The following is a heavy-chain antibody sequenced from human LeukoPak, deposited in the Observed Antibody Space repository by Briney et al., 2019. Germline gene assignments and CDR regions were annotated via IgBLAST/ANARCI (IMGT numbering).Heavy chain of an antibody. D-gene: IGHD5-12*01. V-gene: IGHV3-21*01. Sequence: GGSLRLSCAASGFTLSSYTMTWVRQAPGKGLEWVSSISRSSSYIYYVDSVKGRFTISRDNAKKSLFLQMNSLRAEDTAVYYCAKEGGASRFDYWGQGTLVTVSS. J-gene: IGHJ4*02. CDR1: GFTLSSYT. CDR2: ISRSSSYI. CDR3: AKEGGASRFDY.